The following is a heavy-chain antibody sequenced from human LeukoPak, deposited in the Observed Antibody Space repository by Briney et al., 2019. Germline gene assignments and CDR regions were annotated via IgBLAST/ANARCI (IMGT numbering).Heavy chain of an antibody. J-gene: IGHJ5*02. Sequence: PSETLSLTCTVSGGSISSSSYYWGWIRQPPGKGLEWIGEINHSGSTNCNPSLKSRVTISVDTSKNQFSLKLSSVTAADTAVYYCARGLLVQWLVGPYNWFDPWGQGTLVTVSS. D-gene: IGHD6-19*01. V-gene: IGHV4-39*07. CDR3: ARGLLVQWLVGPYNWFDP. CDR2: INHSGST. CDR1: GGSISSSSYY.